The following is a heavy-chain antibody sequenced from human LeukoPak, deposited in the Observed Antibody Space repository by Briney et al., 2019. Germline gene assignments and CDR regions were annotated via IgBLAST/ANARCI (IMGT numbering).Heavy chain of an antibody. CDR1: GFTFSNAW. D-gene: IGHD6-19*01. CDR2: IKSKADGGTT. V-gene: IGHV3-15*01. J-gene: IGHJ4*02. Sequence: GGSLRLSCAASGFTFSNAWMSWVRQAPGKGLEWVGRIKSKADGGTTDYAAPVKGRFTISRDDSKNTLYLQMNSLKTEDTAVYYCTTIAVAGLIDYWGQGTLVTVSS. CDR3: TTIAVAGLIDY.